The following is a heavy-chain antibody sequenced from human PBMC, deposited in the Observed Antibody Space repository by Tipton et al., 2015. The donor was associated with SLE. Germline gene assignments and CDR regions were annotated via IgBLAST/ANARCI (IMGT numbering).Heavy chain of an antibody. CDR3: ARGYGSGISILGYYFDY. D-gene: IGHD3-10*01. Sequence: GSLRLSCAASGFTFSSYWMSWVRQAPGKGLEWVANIKQDGSEKYYVDSVKGRFTISRDNAKNSLYLQMNSLRAEDTAVYYCARGYGSGISILGYYFDYWGQGTLVTVSS. V-gene: IGHV3-7*04. CDR2: IKQDGSEK. CDR1: GFTFSSYW. J-gene: IGHJ4*02.